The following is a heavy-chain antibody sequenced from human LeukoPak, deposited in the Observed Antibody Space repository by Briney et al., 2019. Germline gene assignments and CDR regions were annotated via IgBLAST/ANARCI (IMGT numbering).Heavy chain of an antibody. V-gene: IGHV3-30*18. J-gene: IGHJ4*02. CDR2: ITYDGSNK. CDR3: AKDVRRDGYDYDY. CDR1: GFTFSSYG. Sequence: GRSLKLSCAASGFTFSSYGMHWVRQAPGQGLEWVGVITYDGSNKYYADSVKGRFTITRDKSMNTLYMQLNSLRAEDTAVYYCAKDVRRDGYDYDYWGGGALLSVPS. D-gene: IGHD5-24*01.